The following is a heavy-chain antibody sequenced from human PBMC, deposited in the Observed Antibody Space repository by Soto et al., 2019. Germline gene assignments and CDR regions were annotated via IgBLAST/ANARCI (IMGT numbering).Heavy chain of an antibody. Sequence: EVQLVESGGGLVQPGGSLRLSCADSGFSFSSYWMHWLRQGPEKGLVWVSRINTDGSSTNYADSVKGRFTISRDNAKSTLYLQMNSLRAEDTAVYYCARSPGGYYTGWGKGTVVTVSS. V-gene: IGHV3-74*01. CDR1: GFSFSSYW. CDR2: INTDGSST. CDR3: ARSPGGYYTG. J-gene: IGHJ3*01. D-gene: IGHD2-8*02.